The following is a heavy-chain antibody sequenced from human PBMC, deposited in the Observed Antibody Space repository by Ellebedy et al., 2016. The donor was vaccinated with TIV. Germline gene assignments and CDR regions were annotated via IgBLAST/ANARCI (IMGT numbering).Heavy chain of an antibody. J-gene: IGHJ4*02. V-gene: IGHV4-39*07. CDR3: ARGNSGWLQLRYYFDY. CDR2: IYDSVST. D-gene: IGHD5-24*01. Sequence: MPSETLSLTCTVSGGSISSSSYYWGSIRQPPGKGLEWIGSIYDSVSTYYNPSLKSRVTISVDTSKNQFSLKLSSVTAADTAVYYCARGNSGWLQLRYYFDYWGQGTLVTVSS. CDR1: GGSISSSSYY.